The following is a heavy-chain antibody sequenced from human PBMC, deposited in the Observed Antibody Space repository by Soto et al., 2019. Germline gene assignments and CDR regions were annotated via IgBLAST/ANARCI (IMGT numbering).Heavy chain of an antibody. CDR1: GDSISNLDYF. D-gene: IGHD7-27*01. Sequence: QVQLLESGPGLVKPSQTLSLTCSVSGDSISNLDYFWAWIRQPPGQALECIGYIYKRATTYYNPSFEIRVAISVDTSKSQFSLNVPSVTAADTAVYFCARGRYCLTGRCFPNWFDSWGQGALVTVSS. V-gene: IGHV4-30-4*01. CDR3: ARGRYCLTGRCFPNWFDS. CDR2: IYKRATT. J-gene: IGHJ5*01.